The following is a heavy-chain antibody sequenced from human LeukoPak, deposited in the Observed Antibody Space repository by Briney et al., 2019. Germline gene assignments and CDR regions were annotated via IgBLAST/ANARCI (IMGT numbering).Heavy chain of an antibody. CDR3: AILGDRYCSSTSCAPYNWFDP. CDR1: GFTFSSYS. J-gene: IGHJ5*02. Sequence: PGGSLRLSCAASGFTFSSYSMNWVRQAPGKGLEWVSYISSSSSTIYYADSVKGRFTISRDNAKNSLYLQMNSLRAEDTAVYYCAILGDRYCSSTSCAPYNWFDPWGQGTLVTVSS. V-gene: IGHV3-48*01. D-gene: IGHD2-2*01. CDR2: ISSSSSTI.